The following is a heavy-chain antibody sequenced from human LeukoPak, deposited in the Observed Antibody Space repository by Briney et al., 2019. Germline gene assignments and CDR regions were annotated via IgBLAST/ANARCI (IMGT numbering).Heavy chain of an antibody. J-gene: IGHJ6*03. CDR3: ARVNSGYDWARYYYYYYMDV. Sequence: SETLSLTCTVSGGSISSYYWSWIRQPPGKGLEWIGYIYYSGSTNYNPSLKSRVTISVDMSKNQFSLKLSSVTAADTAVYYCARVNSGYDWARYYYYYYMDVWGKGTTVTVSS. CDR1: GGSISSYY. V-gene: IGHV4-59*01. D-gene: IGHD5-12*01. CDR2: IYYSGST.